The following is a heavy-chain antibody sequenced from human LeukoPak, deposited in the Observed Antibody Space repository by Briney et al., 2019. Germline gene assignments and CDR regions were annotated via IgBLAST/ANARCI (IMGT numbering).Heavy chain of an antibody. Sequence: GGSLRLSCAASGFTFSSYAMSWVRQAPGKGLEWVSAISGSGGSTYYADSVKGRFTISRDNSKNTLYLQMNSLRAEDTAVYYCARDGYGGIRYYYYGMDVWGQGTTVTVSS. J-gene: IGHJ6*02. V-gene: IGHV3-23*01. D-gene: IGHD4-23*01. CDR1: GFTFSSYA. CDR3: ARDGYGGIRYYYYGMDV. CDR2: ISGSGGST.